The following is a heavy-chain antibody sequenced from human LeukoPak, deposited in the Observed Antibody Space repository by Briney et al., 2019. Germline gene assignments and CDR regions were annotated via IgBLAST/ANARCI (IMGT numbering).Heavy chain of an antibody. CDR3: ARLRAASGSFDN. J-gene: IGHJ4*02. V-gene: IGHV4-31*03. Sequence: SETLSLTCTVSGDSISSGGYYWSWIRQHPGKGLEWIGYIYYSGRTFHNPSLKSRLTISVDTSKTQFSLKLTSVTAADTAVYFCARLRAASGSFDNWGQGTLVTVSS. CDR2: IYYSGRT. CDR1: GDSISSGGYY. D-gene: IGHD6-13*01.